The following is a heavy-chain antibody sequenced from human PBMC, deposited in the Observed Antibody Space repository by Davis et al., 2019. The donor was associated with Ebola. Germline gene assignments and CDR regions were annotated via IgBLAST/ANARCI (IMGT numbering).Heavy chain of an antibody. J-gene: IGHJ4*02. CDR3: ARAQFPTTSDH. Sequence: ASVKVSCKASGYTFTNYGITWVRQAPGQGLEWMGWINPHNGNTNYAQNVQGRVTMTTDTSTNTAYMEVGSLRSDDTAMYYCARAQFPTTSDHWGQGTLVTVSS. CDR2: INPHNGNT. CDR1: GYTFTNYG. D-gene: IGHD1-1*01. V-gene: IGHV1-18*04.